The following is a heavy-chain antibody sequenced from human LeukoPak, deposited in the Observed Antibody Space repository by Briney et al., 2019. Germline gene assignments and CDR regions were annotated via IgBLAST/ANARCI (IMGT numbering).Heavy chain of an antibody. J-gene: IGHJ4*02. V-gene: IGHV4-59*01. Sequence: SSETLSLTCTVSGGSISIYYWSWIRQPPGKGLEWIGYIYYTGTTNYNPSLNSRVTISVDTSKNQFSLKLSSVTAADTAVYYCARVNSAWYGALDYWGQGTMVTVSS. CDR2: IYYTGTT. CDR1: GGSISIYY. D-gene: IGHD6-19*01. CDR3: ARVNSAWYGALDY.